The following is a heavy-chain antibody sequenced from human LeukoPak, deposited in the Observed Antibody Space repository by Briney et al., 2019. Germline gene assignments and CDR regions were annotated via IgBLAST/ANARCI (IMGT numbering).Heavy chain of an antibody. CDR3: AREPTGTYYFDY. D-gene: IGHD4-17*01. CDR1: GFTFSSYA. CDR2: ISYDGSNK. V-gene: IGHV3-30-3*01. J-gene: IGHJ4*02. Sequence: GGSLRLSCAASGFTFSSYAMHWVRQAPGKGLEWVGVISYDGSNKYYADSVKGRFTISRDNSKNTLYLQMNSLRAEDTAVYYCAREPTGTYYFDYWGQGTLVTVSS.